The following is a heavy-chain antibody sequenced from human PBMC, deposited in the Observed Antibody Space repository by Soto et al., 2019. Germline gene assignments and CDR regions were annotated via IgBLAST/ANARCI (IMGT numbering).Heavy chain of an antibody. CDR1: GFTFSSYA. J-gene: IGHJ4*02. CDR2: ISGSGSST. D-gene: IGHD1-26*01. Sequence: GGSLRLSCAASGFTFSSYAMSWVRQAPGKGLEWVSAISGSGSSTYYADSVKGRFTISRDISKNTLYLQMNSLRAEDTAVYYCAKGQQWELPLDYWGQGTLVTVSS. V-gene: IGHV3-23*01. CDR3: AKGQQWELPLDY.